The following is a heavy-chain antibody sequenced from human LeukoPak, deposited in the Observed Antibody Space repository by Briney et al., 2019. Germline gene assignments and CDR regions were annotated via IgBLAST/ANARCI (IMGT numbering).Heavy chain of an antibody. D-gene: IGHD1-26*01. J-gene: IGHJ4*02. Sequence: PGGSLRLSCAASGFTFSSYAMHWVRQAPGKGLEYVSAISSNGGSTYYANSVKGRFTISRDNSKNTLYLQMGSLRAEDMAVYYCARAGTVGATRTMYFDYWGQGTLVTVSS. CDR1: GFTFSSYA. CDR2: ISSNGGST. CDR3: ARAGTVGATRTMYFDY. V-gene: IGHV3-64*01.